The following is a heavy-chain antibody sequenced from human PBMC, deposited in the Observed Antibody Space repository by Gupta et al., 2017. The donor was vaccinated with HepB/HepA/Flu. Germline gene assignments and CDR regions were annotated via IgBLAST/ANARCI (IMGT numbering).Heavy chain of an antibody. CDR3: ARTIVGATYFDY. Sequence: QVQLVQSGAEVKKPGSSVKVSCKASGGTFSSYAISWVRQAPGQGLEWMVRIIPILGIANYAQKFQGRVTITADKSTSTAYMELSSLRSEDTAVYYCARTIVGATYFDYWGQGTLVTVSS. CDR1: GGTFSSYA. D-gene: IGHD1-26*01. J-gene: IGHJ4*02. V-gene: IGHV1-69*04. CDR2: IIPILGIA.